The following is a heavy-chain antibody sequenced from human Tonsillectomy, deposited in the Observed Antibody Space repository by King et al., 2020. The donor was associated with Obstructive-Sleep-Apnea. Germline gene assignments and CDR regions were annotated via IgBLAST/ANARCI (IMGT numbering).Heavy chain of an antibody. CDR1: GGSISSYY. CDR3: ARHGVDDSSGYPLDY. CDR2: GYYSWST. D-gene: IGHD3-22*01. J-gene: IGHJ4*02. V-gene: IGHV4-59*08. Sequence: QLQESGPGLVKPSETLSLTCTVSGGSISSYYWSWIRQPPGKGLEWIGCGYYSWSTNYHPSLKRRVTITVATSKNQFSLKLGSVTAADTAVYYWARHGVDDSSGYPLDYWGQGTLVTVSS.